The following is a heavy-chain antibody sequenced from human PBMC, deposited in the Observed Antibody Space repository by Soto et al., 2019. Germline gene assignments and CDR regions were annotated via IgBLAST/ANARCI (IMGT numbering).Heavy chain of an antibody. CDR2: ISWNSGSI. J-gene: IGHJ4*02. CDR3: AKAIVVVPAAWGYFDY. Sequence: GGSLRLSCAASGFTFDDYAMHWVRQAPGKGLEWVSGISWNSGSIGYADSVKGRFTISRDNAKNSLYLQMNSLRAEDTALYYCAKAIVVVPAAWGYFDYWGQGTLVTVSS. V-gene: IGHV3-9*01. CDR1: GFTFDDYA. D-gene: IGHD2-2*01.